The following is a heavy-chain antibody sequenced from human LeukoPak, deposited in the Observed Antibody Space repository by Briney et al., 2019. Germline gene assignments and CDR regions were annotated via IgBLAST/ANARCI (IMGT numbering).Heavy chain of an antibody. CDR1: GGSFSGHY. V-gene: IGHV4-34*01. CDR3: ARKTVTEGVDY. CDR2: INHSGRA. Sequence: SETLSLTCAVYGGSFSGHYWSWIRQPPGKGLEWIGEINHSGRANYNPSLKSLVTISIDTSKNQFSLKLPSVTAADTATYYCARKTVTEGVDYWGQGTLVNVSS. D-gene: IGHD3-16*01. J-gene: IGHJ4*02.